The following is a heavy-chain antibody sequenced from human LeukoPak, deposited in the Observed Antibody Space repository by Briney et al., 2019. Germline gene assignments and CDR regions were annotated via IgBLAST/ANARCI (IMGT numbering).Heavy chain of an antibody. V-gene: IGHV3-48*03. J-gene: IGHJ3*02. CDR2: ISSSGSTI. Sequence: GGSLRLSCAASGFTFSSYEMNWDRQAPGKGLEWVSYISSSGSTIYYADSVKGRFTISRDNAKNSLYLQMNSLRAEDTAIYYCARDIPAVAFDIWGQGTMVTVSS. CDR1: GFTFSSYE. CDR3: ARDIPAVAFDI.